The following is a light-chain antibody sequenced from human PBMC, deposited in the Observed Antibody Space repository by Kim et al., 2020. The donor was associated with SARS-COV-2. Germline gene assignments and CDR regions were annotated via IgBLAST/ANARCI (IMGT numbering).Light chain of an antibody. CDR3: AAWDSSLSAYV. J-gene: IGLJ1*01. V-gene: IGLV10-54*01. CDR1: SNNVGSQG. Sequence: PTATLTCTGNSNNVGSQGAAWLQQHQGHPPTLLSYMDDNRPPGISERLSASRSGNTASLTITGLQPEAEADYYCAAWDSSLSAYVFGTGTKVTVL. CDR2: MDD.